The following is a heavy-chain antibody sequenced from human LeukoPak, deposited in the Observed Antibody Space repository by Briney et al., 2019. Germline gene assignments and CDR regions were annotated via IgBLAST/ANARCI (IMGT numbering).Heavy chain of an antibody. CDR2: IDASGST. Sequence: SETLSLTCTVSGASVSSYYWIWIRQPAGRGLEWIGRIDASGSTNYNPSLKSRVTMSVDSSKNQFSLKVSSVTAADTAVYYCARLFDYGDYVYFDYWGQGTLVTVSS. CDR1: GASVSSYY. D-gene: IGHD4-17*01. CDR3: ARLFDYGDYVYFDY. J-gene: IGHJ4*02. V-gene: IGHV4-4*07.